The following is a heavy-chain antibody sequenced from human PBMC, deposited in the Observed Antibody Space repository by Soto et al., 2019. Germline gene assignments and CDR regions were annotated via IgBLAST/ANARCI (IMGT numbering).Heavy chain of an antibody. Sequence: GGSLRLSCAASGFTFSSYAMHWVRQAPGKGLEWVAVISYDGSNKYYADSVKGRFTISRDNSKNTLYLQMNSLRAEDTAVYYCARDRAAAGTGVFDYWGQGTLVTV. J-gene: IGHJ4*02. CDR1: GFTFSSYA. D-gene: IGHD6-13*01. CDR3: ARDRAAAGTGVFDY. V-gene: IGHV3-30-3*01. CDR2: ISYDGSNK.